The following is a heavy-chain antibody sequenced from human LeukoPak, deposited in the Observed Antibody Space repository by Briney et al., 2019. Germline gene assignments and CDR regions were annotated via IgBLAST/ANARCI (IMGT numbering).Heavy chain of an antibody. CDR3: AKDRYDYVWGSYDEYYFDY. J-gene: IGHJ4*02. Sequence: SVKVSCKASGGTFSSYAISWVRQAPGQGLEWMGRIIPILGIANYAQKFQGRVTITADKSTSTAYMELSSLRSEDTAVYYCAKDRYDYVWGSYDEYYFDYWGQGTLVTVSS. CDR1: GGTFSSYA. V-gene: IGHV1-69*04. CDR2: IIPILGIA. D-gene: IGHD3-16*01.